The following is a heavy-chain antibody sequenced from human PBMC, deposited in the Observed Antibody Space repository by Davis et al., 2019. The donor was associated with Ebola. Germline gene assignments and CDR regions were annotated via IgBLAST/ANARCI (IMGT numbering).Heavy chain of an antibody. CDR2: GNT. V-gene: IGHV1-18*01. CDR3: ARGPDYGDYAPLYYYYGMDV. D-gene: IGHD4-17*01. J-gene: IGHJ6*02. Sequence: GNTNYAQKLQGRVTMTTDTSTSTAYMELRSLRSDDTAVYYCARGPDYGDYAPLYYYYGMDVWGQGTTVTVSS.